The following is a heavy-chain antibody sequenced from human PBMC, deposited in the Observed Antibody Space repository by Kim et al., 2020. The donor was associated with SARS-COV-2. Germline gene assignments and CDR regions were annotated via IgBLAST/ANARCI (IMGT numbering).Heavy chain of an antibody. Sequence: GGSLRLSCAGSGFILSTYWMSWARQAPGKGLEWVANIKQDGSEKFYVDSVKGRFTISRDNAKNSLYLQMNSLRVEYTAVYYCTRTSWSYSMDVWGQGTTVTVSS. CDR2: IKQDGSEK. CDR1: GFILSTYW. J-gene: IGHJ6*02. D-gene: IGHD3-3*01. V-gene: IGHV3-7*01. CDR3: TRTSWSYSMDV.